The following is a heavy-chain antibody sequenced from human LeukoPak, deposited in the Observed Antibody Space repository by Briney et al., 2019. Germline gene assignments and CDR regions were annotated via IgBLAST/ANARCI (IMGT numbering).Heavy chain of an antibody. V-gene: IGHV3-74*01. CDR1: GFRFSTYW. D-gene: IGHD2-2*01. CDR2: INSDGSST. J-gene: IGHJ4*02. CDR3: ARGYCSSASCYSAD. Sequence: GGSLRLSYAASGFRFSTYWMHWVRQAPGKGLVWVSRINSDGSSTSYADSVKGRFTISRDNAKNTLYLQLNSLRAEDTAAYYCARGYCSSASCYSADWGQGTLVTVSS.